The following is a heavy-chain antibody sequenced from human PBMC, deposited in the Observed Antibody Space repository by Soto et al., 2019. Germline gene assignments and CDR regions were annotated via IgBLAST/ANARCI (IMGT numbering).Heavy chain of an antibody. J-gene: IGHJ5*02. V-gene: IGHV3-74*01. Sequence: PGGSLRLSCAASGFTFSSYWMHWVRQAPGKGLVWVSRINSDGSSTSYADSVKGRFTISRDNAKNTLYLQMNSLRADDTAVYYCARPSSGWENWFDPWGQGTLVTVSS. CDR3: ARPSSGWENWFDP. CDR1: GFTFSSYW. CDR2: INSDGSST. D-gene: IGHD6-19*01.